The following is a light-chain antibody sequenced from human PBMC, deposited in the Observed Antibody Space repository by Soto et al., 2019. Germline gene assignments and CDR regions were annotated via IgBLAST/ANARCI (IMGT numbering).Light chain of an antibody. V-gene: IGKV3-20*01. J-gene: IGKJ4*01. CDR2: GAS. CDR3: QQYDSSPST. CDR1: QSVSSSY. Sequence: EIVLTQSPATLSLSPGEGATLSCMASQSVSSSYLAWYKQKPGQPPRLLIYGASSRATGIPDRVSGSGSGTDFTLTISGLEPEDFEVYFCQQYDSSPSTFGGGTKVDIK.